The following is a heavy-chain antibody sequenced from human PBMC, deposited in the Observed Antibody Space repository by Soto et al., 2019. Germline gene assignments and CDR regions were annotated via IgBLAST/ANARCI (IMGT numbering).Heavy chain of an antibody. V-gene: IGHV3-33*01. CDR2: IWYDGSNK. D-gene: IGHD3-22*01. CDR1: GFTFSSYG. J-gene: IGHJ4*02. CDR3: AREGYYESSGRFDY. Sequence: QVQLVESGGGVVQPGRSLRLSCAASGFTFSSYGMHWVRQAPGKGLEWVAVIWYDGSNKYYADSVKGRFTISRDNSKNTLYLQMNSMRAEDTAVYYCAREGYYESSGRFDYWGQGTLVTVSS.